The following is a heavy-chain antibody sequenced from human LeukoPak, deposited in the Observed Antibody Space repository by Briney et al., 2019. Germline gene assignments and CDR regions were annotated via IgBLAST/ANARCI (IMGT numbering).Heavy chain of an antibody. J-gene: IGHJ3*02. CDR1: GASISSYY. Sequence: SETRSLTWTVYGASISSYYWSWIRQPPGKGLEWIGYIYYSGSTNYKHTLNSRRTISVHPSKNQFSLKLRSVTAADTAVYYCGIVPLLLGFGELPSAFDIWGEGTMVTVSS. CDR3: GIVPLLLGFGELPSAFDI. V-gene: IGHV4-59*01. D-gene: IGHD3-10*01. CDR2: IYYSGST.